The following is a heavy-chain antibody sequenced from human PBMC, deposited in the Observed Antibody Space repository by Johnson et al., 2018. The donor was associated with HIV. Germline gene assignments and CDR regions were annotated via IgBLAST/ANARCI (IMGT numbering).Heavy chain of an antibody. CDR3: ARVTNSDAFDI. CDR1: GFIFNSYA. D-gene: IGHD2-8*01. Sequence: VQLVESGGGLVQPGGSLRRSCAASGFIFNSYAMNWVRQTPGKGLEWVSAIGTAGDKYYPGSVKGRFTISRENAKNSLYLQMNSLSAGDTAVYYCARVTNSDAFDIWGQGTMVTVSS. J-gene: IGHJ3*02. V-gene: IGHV3-13*01. CDR2: IGTAGDK.